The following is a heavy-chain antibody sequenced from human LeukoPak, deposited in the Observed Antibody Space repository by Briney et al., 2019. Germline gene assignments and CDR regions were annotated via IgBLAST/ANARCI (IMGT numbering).Heavy chain of an antibody. V-gene: IGHV1-18*01. CDR2: ISTYNGNT. Sequence: ASVKLSFKTSVYTFTTCGISWVRQAPGQGLEWVGWISTYNGNTDYAQNLQDRVTLTTDTSTSTAYMELRSLRSDDTAVYYCARDPLVPKYHKGMDVWGQGTTVTVSS. CDR1: VYTFTTCG. CDR3: ARDPLVPKYHKGMDV. J-gene: IGHJ6*02. D-gene: IGHD1-14*01.